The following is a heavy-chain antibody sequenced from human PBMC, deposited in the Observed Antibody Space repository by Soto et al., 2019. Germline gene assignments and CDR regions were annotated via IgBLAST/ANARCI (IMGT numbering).Heavy chain of an antibody. J-gene: IGHJ4*02. CDR2: IIPIFGTA. D-gene: IGHD6-19*01. CDR1: GGTFSSYA. V-gene: IGHV1-69*06. CDR3: ARSIALAGVLDY. Sequence: SVKVSCKASGGTFSSYAISWVRQAPGQGLEWMGGIIPIFGTANYAQKFQGRVTITADKSTSTAYMELSSLRSEDTAVYYCARSIALAGVLDYWGQGTLVTVTS.